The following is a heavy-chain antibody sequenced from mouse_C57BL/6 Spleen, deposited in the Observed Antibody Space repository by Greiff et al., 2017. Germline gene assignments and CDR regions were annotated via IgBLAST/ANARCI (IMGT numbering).Heavy chain of an antibody. D-gene: IGHD2-5*01. V-gene: IGHV1-76*01. J-gene: IGHJ4*01. CDR3: ARDSNYPFYAMDY. Sequence: QVQLQQSGAELVRPGASVKLSCKASGYTFTDYYINWVKQRPGQGLEWIARIYPGSGKTYYNEKFKGKATLTAEKSSSTAYMQLSSLTSEDSAVYFCARDSNYPFYAMDYWGQGTSVTVSS. CDR1: GYTFTDYY. CDR2: IYPGSGKT.